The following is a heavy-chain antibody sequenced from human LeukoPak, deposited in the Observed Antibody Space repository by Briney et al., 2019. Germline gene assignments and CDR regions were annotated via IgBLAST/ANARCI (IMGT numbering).Heavy chain of an antibody. CDR1: GFTFSSYA. J-gene: IGHJ6*03. V-gene: IGHV4-59*08. CDR3: AGRYYYYMDV. CDR2: IYYSGST. Sequence: GSLRLSCAASGFTFSSYAMSWVRQAPGKGLEWIGYIYYSGSTNYNPSLKSRVTISVDTSKNQFSLKLSSVTAADTAVYYCAGRYYYYMDVWGKGTTVTVS.